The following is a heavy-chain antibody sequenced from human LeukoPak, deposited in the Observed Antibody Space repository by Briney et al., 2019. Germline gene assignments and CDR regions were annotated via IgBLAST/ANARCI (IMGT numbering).Heavy chain of an antibody. CDR3: ARRPAGYSSGEVFDY. CDR1: GFTFSSYW. V-gene: IGHV3-7*01. Sequence: GGSLRLSCAASGFTFSSYWMSWVRQAPGKGLEWVANIKQDGSEKYYVDSVKGRFTISRDNAKSSLYLQMNSLRAEDTAVYYCARRPAGYSSGEVFDYWGQGTLVTVSS. D-gene: IGHD6-19*01. J-gene: IGHJ4*02. CDR2: IKQDGSEK.